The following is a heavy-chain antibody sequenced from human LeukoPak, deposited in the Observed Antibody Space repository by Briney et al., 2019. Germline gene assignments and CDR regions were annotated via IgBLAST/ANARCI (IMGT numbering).Heavy chain of an antibody. CDR3: AKDTGDYYDSSGYYLDY. D-gene: IGHD3-22*01. CDR2: ISSSSSII. Sequence: GGSLRLSCAASGFTFNNYDMNWVRQAPGKGLEWGSYISSSSSIIYYADSVKGRFTISRDTAKNSLYLQMNSLRAEDTAVYYCAKDTGDYYDSSGYYLDYWGQGTLVTVSS. CDR1: GFTFNNYD. J-gene: IGHJ4*02. V-gene: IGHV3-48*01.